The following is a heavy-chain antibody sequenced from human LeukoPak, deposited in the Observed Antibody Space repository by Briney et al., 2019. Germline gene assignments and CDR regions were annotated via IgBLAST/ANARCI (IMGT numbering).Heavy chain of an antibody. J-gene: IGHJ6*02. CDR2: IKSKTDGGTT. CDR1: GFTFSNAW. Sequence: GGSLRLSCAASGFTFSNAWMSWVRQAPMKGLEWVGRIKSKTDGGTTDYAAPVKGRFTISRDDSKNTLYLQMNSLKTEDTAVYYCTTPFLSGWYRTYYYYGMDVWGQGTTVTVSS. CDR3: TTPFLSGWYRTYYYYGMDV. D-gene: IGHD6-19*01. V-gene: IGHV3-15*01.